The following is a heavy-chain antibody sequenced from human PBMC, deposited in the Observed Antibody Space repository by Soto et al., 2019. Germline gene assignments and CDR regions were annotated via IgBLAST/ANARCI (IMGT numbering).Heavy chain of an antibody. CDR3: AREPHSGSLGADY. Sequence: QVQLVQSGAEVKKPGASVKVSCKASGYTFTNYYMHWVRQAPGQGLEWMGLINPSGGTTSYAQKFQDRVTMTRDTSTSTVYMELSRLRSEDTAVYYCAREPHSGSLGADYWGQGTLVTVSS. J-gene: IGHJ4*02. CDR1: GYTFTNYY. D-gene: IGHD1-26*01. V-gene: IGHV1-46*03. CDR2: INPSGGTT.